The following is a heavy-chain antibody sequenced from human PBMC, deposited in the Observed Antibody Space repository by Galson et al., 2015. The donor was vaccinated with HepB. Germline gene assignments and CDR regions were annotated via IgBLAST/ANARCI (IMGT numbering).Heavy chain of an antibody. CDR2: IYHSGST. J-gene: IGHJ4*02. D-gene: IGHD3-22*01. CDR1: GGSISSSNW. V-gene: IGHV4-4*02. Sequence: LTCPVSGGSISSSNWWSWVRQPPGKGLEWIGEIYHSGSTNYNPSLKSRVTISVDKSKNQFSLKLSSVTAADTAVYYCARSSFDSSGYTAGYYFDYWGQGTLVTVSS. CDR3: ARSSFDSSGYTAGYYFDY.